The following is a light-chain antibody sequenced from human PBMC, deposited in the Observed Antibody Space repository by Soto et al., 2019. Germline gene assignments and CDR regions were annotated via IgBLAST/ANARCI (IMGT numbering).Light chain of an antibody. CDR2: ASY. V-gene: IGKV3-20*01. Sequence: IVLTQSPATLFLSPGERATLSCRASQRVNNYLAWYQQKPGQAPRLLIYASYRRATDISDRFSGSGSGTGFTLTISRLEPEDFAVYSCQQYGSSPHMTFGPGTKVDIK. J-gene: IGKJ3*01. CDR3: QQYGSSPHMT. CDR1: QRVNNY.